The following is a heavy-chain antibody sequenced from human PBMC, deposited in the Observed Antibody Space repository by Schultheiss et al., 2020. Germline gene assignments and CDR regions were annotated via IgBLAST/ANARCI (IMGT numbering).Heavy chain of an antibody. CDR3: ARVRGNWNYGELFDY. CDR1: GGSISSSNW. CDR2: IYHSGST. D-gene: IGHD1-7*01. J-gene: IGHJ4*02. V-gene: IGHV4-4*02. Sequence: SETLSLTCAVSGGSISSSNWWSWVRQPPGKGLEWIGEIYHSGSTNYNPSLKSRVTISVDKSKNQFSLKLSSVTAADTAVYYCARVRGNWNYGELFDYWGQGTLVTVSS.